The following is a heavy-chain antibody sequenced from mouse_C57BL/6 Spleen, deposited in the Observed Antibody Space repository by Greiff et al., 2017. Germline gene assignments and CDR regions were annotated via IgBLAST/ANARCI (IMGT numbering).Heavy chain of an antibody. Sequence: EVQLQQSGTVLARPGASVKMSCKTSGYTFTSYWMHWVKQRPGQGLEWIGAIYPGNSDTSYNQKFKGKAKLTAVTSASTAYMELSSLTNEDSAVYYCTRGNYYGSLYYFDYWGQGTTLTVSS. CDR2: IYPGNSDT. V-gene: IGHV1-5*01. CDR3: TRGNYYGSLYYFDY. CDR1: GYTFTSYW. J-gene: IGHJ2*01. D-gene: IGHD1-1*01.